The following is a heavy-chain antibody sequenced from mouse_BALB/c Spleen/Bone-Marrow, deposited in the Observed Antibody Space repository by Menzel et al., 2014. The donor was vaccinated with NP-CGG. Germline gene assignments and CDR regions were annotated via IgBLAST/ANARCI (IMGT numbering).Heavy chain of an antibody. V-gene: IGHV1S56*01. CDR3: ARKSQRAYDSMSY. CDR2: IYPGDFNT. CDR1: GYTFTSYY. J-gene: IGHJ4*01. Sequence: VQGVESGPALVKPGTSVRISCKPSGYTFTSYYIHWVRQRPGQGLEWIGWIYPGDFNTKYNEKFKGKATLTADKSSSTASMQLSSLTSEDSAVYFCARKSQRAYDSMSYWGEGTSVTVSS. D-gene: IGHD2-4*01.